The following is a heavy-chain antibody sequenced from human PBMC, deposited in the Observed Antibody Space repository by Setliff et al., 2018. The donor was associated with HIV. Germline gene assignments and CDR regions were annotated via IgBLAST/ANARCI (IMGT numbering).Heavy chain of an antibody. V-gene: IGHV1-2*02. Sequence: ASVKVSCKTSGYTFTAYYIHWVRQAPGQGLEWMGWINPNSGGTNYAQKFQGRVTMTRDTSISTAYMELSRLRSDDTAVYYCARDQDSSGWYPRGWFDPWGQGTLVTVSS. CDR2: INPNSGGT. D-gene: IGHD6-19*01. J-gene: IGHJ5*02. CDR1: GYTFTAYY. CDR3: ARDQDSSGWYPRGWFDP.